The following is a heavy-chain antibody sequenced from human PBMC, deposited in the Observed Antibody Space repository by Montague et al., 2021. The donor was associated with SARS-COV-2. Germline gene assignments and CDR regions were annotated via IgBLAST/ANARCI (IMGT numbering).Heavy chain of an antibody. J-gene: IGHJ3*02. CDR1: GGSISSSSYY. CDR2: IYYSGST. D-gene: IGHD3-22*01. CDR3: ASPTYYYDSSGSDAFDI. V-gene: IGHV4-39*01. Sequence: SETRSLTCTASGGSISSSSYYWGWIRQPPGKGLEWIGIIYYSGSTYYNPSLKSRVTISVDTSKNQFSLKLSSVTAADTAVYYCASPTYYYDSSGSDAFDIWGQGTMVTVSS.